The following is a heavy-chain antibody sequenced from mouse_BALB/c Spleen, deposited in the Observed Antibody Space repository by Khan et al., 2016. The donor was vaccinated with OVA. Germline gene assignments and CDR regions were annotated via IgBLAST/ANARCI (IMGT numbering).Heavy chain of an antibody. CDR1: GFSFSSYS. CDR2: ISSGGTYT. D-gene: IGHD2-5*01. J-gene: IGHJ2*01. Sequence: EVELVESGGGLVRPGGSLKLSCAASGFSFSSYSMSWVRQTPEKRLEWVATISSGGTYTYYPNIVKGRFTISRDDTKNTLYLQMSSLKSDETAMLYCTRHRGYYDTNYYFDYWGQGTTLTVSS. V-gene: IGHV5-6-4*01. CDR3: TRHRGYYDTNYYFDY.